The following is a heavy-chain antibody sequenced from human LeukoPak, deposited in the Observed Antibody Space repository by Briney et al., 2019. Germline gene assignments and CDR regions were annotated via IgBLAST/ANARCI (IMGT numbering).Heavy chain of an antibody. CDR2: IIPIFGTA. Sequence: GASVKVSCKASGGTFSSYAISWVRQAPGQGLEWMGGIIPIFGTANYAQKFQGRVTITADESTSTAYMELSSLRSEDTAVYYCATARRLSRIVVVPAAIARDAFDIWGQGTMVTVSS. D-gene: IGHD2-2*01. CDR3: ATARRLSRIVVVPAAIARDAFDI. J-gene: IGHJ3*02. V-gene: IGHV1-69*13. CDR1: GGTFSSYA.